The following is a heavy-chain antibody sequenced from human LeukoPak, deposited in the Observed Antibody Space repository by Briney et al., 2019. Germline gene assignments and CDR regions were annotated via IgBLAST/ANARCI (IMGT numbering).Heavy chain of an antibody. CDR3: ARAVTPNYYGMDV. V-gene: IGHV4-61*02. CDR1: GGSISSGSYY. D-gene: IGHD4-11*01. Sequence: SQTLSLTCTVSGGSISSGSYYWSWIRQPAGKGLERIGRIYTSGSTNYNPSLKSRVTISVDTSKNQFSLKLSSVTAADTAVYYCARAVTPNYYGMDVWGQGTTVTVSS. J-gene: IGHJ6*02. CDR2: IYTSGST.